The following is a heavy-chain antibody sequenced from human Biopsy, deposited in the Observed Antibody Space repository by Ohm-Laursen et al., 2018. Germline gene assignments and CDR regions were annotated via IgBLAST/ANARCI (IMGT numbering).Heavy chain of an antibody. V-gene: IGHV3-15*01. CDR3: STGGGDFYYNGMDV. J-gene: IGHJ6*02. D-gene: IGHD3-16*01. CDR2: IKSNFDGETT. CDR1: RVTCWEEC. Sequence: SLSCACSRVTCWEECRVGIGRGSGRWPDYFGRIKSNFDGETTDYAAPVKGRFIISRDDSKSTLFLQMNSLKVEDTGVYFCSTGGGDFYYNGMDVWGQGTTVTVSS.